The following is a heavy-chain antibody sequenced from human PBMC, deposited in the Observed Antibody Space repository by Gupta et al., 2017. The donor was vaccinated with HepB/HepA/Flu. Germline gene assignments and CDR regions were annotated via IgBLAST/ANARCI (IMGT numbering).Heavy chain of an antibody. CDR3: ARDPVRGDGYNYDY. CDR1: GFTLSDYY. CDR2: INTSGSSI. D-gene: IGHD5-24*01. J-gene: IGHJ4*02. V-gene: IGHV3-11*04. Sequence: VQRVESGGAVVKPGGSLRLSGTASGFTLSDYYMTGIRQAPGKGLEWVSDINTSGSSIHYADAVKGRFSISRDNAKNLLYLQMKSLRAADTAVYYCARDPVRGDGYNYDYWGQGTLVTVSS.